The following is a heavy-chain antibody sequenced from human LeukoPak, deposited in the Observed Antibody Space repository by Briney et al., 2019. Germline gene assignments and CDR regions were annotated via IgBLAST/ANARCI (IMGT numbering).Heavy chain of an antibody. V-gene: IGHV4-59*01. CDR1: GGSFSGYY. J-gene: IGHJ3*02. Sequence: SGTLSLTCAVYGGSFSGYYWSWIRQPPGKGLEWIGYIYYSGSTSYNPSLKSRVTISVDTSKNQFSLKLSSVTAADTAVYYCAREGARWEPSFSAFDIWGQGTMVTVSS. CDR3: AREGARWEPSFSAFDI. CDR2: IYYSGST. D-gene: IGHD1-26*01.